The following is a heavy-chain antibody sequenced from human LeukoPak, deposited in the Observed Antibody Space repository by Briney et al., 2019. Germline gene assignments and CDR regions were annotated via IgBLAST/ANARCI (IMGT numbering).Heavy chain of an antibody. Sequence: PGRSLRLSCAASGFTFSNYGMYWVRQAPGKGLEWIAVIWYDGSRKHYADSVRGRFTISRDNSKNTVYLQMDDLRAEDTAVYYCAKDAHYSSSWEGYCDYWGQGTLVTVSS. J-gene: IGHJ4*02. CDR2: IWYDGSRK. CDR3: AKDAHYSSSWEGYCDY. D-gene: IGHD6-13*01. CDR1: GFTFSNYG. V-gene: IGHV3-33*03.